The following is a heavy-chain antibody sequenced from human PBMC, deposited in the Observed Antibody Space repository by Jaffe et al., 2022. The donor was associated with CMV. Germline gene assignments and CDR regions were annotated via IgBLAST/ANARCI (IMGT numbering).Heavy chain of an antibody. CDR3: ARDHDAFIAAPEATAFDI. D-gene: IGHD2-15*01. CDR2: IWYDGSNK. CDR1: GFTFSSYG. V-gene: IGHV3-33*01. Sequence: QVQLVESGGGVVQPGRSLRLSCAASGFTFSSYGMHWVRQAPGKGLEWVAVIWYDGSNKYYADSVKGRFTISRDNSKNTLYLQMNSLRAEDTAVYYCARDHDAFIAAPEATAFDIWGQGTMVTVSS. J-gene: IGHJ3*02.